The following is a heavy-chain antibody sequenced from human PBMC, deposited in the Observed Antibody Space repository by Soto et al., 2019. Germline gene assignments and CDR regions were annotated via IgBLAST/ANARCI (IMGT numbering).Heavy chain of an antibody. CDR1: GFTFSSYS. J-gene: IGHJ5*02. CDR3: ARDPWFGP. Sequence: EVQLVESGGGLVQPGGSLRLSCAASGFTFSSYSMNWVRQAPGKGLEWVSYIGSSSSFIYYADSVKGRFTISRDNAKNSLFLQMNSLRAEDTAVYYCARDPWFGPWGQGTLVTVSS. V-gene: IGHV3-48*04. CDR2: IGSSSSFI.